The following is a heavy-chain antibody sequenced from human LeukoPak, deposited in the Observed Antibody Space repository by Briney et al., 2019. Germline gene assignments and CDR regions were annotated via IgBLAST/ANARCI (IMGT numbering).Heavy chain of an antibody. CDR1: GFIFYDYS. Sequence: KPGGSLRLSCAASGFIFYDYSMNWVRQAPGKGLQWVASISTGGDYTYYADSVKGRFTISRDNAKSSVYLQMNSLRVEDTAVYYCAREAHHLVYYDTSGRGQGTLVTVSS. J-gene: IGHJ4*02. V-gene: IGHV3-21*01. CDR3: AREAHHLVYYDTSG. D-gene: IGHD3-22*01. CDR2: ISTGGDYT.